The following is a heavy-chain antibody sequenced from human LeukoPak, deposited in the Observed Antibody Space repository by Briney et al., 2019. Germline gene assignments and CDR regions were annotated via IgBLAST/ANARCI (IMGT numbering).Heavy chain of an antibody. CDR2: TIPLFSKP. J-gene: IGHJ4*02. V-gene: IGHV1-69*05. CDR1: GGTFSPFA. CDR3: ARDQVGRAVAGFFDY. D-gene: IGHD6-19*01. Sequence: ASVKVSCKASGGTFSPFAMSWVRQAPGQGLEWMGGTIPLFSKPNYAQKFQGRLTTTTITTDEATNTAFMELRSLTSGDAAMYFCARDQVGRAVAGFFDYWGQGTLVTVSS.